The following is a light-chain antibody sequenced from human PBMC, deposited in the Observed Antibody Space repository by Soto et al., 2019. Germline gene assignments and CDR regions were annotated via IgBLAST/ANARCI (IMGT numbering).Light chain of an antibody. CDR3: QSYDSSLSGWV. CDR2: GNS. J-gene: IGLJ3*02. Sequence: QSVLTQPPSVSGAPGQRVTISCTGSSSNIGAGYDVHWYQQLPGTAPKLLIYGNSNRPSGVPDRFSGSKSGTSASLAITGLRAEDEADYYCQSYDSSLSGWVFGGGP. V-gene: IGLV1-40*01. CDR1: SSNIGAGYD.